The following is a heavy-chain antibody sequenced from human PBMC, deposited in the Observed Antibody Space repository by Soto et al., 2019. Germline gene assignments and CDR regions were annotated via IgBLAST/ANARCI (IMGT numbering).Heavy chain of an antibody. J-gene: IGHJ5*02. Sequence: GGSLRLSCAASGFTFSSYGMPWVRQAPGKGLEWVAVIWYDGSNKYYADSVKGRFTISRDNSKNTLYLQMNSLRAEDTAVYYCARDRSNGYCSSTSCYGFFEWFHPWGQGT. V-gene: IGHV3-33*01. CDR3: ARDRSNGYCSSTSCYGFFEWFHP. D-gene: IGHD2-2*01. CDR1: GFTFSSYG. CDR2: IWYDGSNK.